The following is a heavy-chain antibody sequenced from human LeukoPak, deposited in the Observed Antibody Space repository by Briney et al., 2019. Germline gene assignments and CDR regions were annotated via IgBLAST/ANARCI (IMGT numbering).Heavy chain of an antibody. V-gene: IGHV1-18*01. CDR2: ISAYIGNT. CDR1: GGTFSSYA. J-gene: IGHJ4*02. Sequence: GSSVKVSCKASGGTFSSYAISWVRQAPGQGLEWMGWISAYIGNTKYAQRVQGRVTMTTDTSTSTAYMELRSLRSDDTAVYYCARERGGYYDSSGYCDYWGQGTQVTVSS. CDR3: ARERGGYYDSSGYCDY. D-gene: IGHD3-22*01.